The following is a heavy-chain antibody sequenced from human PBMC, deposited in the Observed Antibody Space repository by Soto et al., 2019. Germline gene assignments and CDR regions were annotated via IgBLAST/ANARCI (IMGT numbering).Heavy chain of an antibody. V-gene: IGHV4-39*01. CDR3: AGQTFTIAAASYGRSNWFDP. D-gene: IGHD6-25*01. Sequence: SETLSLTCTASGGSITSSSHFWGRVRQPPGKGLEWIGTIYFTGNTYYTPSLKSRLTMSIDMSKNEFSLRLNSVTAADTAVYYCAGQTFTIAAASYGRSNWFDPWGPGTLVTVSS. J-gene: IGHJ5*02. CDR1: GGSITSSSHF. CDR2: IYFTGNT.